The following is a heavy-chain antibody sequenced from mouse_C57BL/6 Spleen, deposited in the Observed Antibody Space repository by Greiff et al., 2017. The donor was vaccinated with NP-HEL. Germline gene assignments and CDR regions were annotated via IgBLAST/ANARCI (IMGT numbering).Heavy chain of an antibody. D-gene: IGHD1-1*01. J-gene: IGHJ1*03. Sequence: QVQLQQPGAELVMPGASVKLSCKASGYTFTSYWMHWVKQRPGQGLEWIGVIDPSDSYTNYNQKFKGKSTLTVDKSSSTAYMQLSSLTSEDSAVYYCARTFTTVDSYWYFDVWGTGTTVTVAS. CDR3: ARTFTTVDSYWYFDV. CDR1: GYTFTSYW. CDR2: IDPSDSYT. V-gene: IGHV1-69*01.